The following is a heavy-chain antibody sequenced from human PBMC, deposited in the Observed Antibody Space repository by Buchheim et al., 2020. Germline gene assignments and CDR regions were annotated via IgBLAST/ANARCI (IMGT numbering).Heavy chain of an antibody. D-gene: IGHD6-6*01. J-gene: IGHJ6*02. Sequence: QVQLVQSGAEVKKPGASVKVSCKASGYTFTSYDINWVRQATGQGLEWMGWMNPNSGNTGYAQKFQGRVTMTRTTSISTAYMELSSLRSEDTAVYYCARWFGFIAARPRYYYYYGMDVWGQGTT. CDR1: GYTFTSYD. V-gene: IGHV1-8*01. CDR3: ARWFGFIAARPRYYYYYGMDV. CDR2: MNPNSGNT.